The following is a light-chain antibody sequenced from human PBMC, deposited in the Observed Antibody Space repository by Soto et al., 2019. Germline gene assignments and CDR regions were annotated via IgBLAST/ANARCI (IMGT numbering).Light chain of an antibody. CDR3: WRFVSSPPRT. CDR2: GVS. Sequence: EIVLTQSPGTLSLSPGEKATLSCRASQSVGDTFLSWYQQKPGLAPRLLIYGVSNRATGIPDRFSGSGSGTDFILTISRLEPEDFALYYCWRFVSSPPRTFRQGTKVEIK. CDR1: QSVGDTF. J-gene: IGKJ1*01. V-gene: IGKV3-20*01.